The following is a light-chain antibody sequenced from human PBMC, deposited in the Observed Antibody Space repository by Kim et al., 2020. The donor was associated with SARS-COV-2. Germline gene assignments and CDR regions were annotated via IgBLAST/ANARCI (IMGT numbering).Light chain of an antibody. CDR2: GKN. CDR3: NSRDSSGNHVV. Sequence: ELTQDPAVSVALGQTVRITCQGDSLRSYYASWYQQKPGQAPVLVIYGKNNRPSGIPDRFSGSSSGNTASLTITGAQAEDEADYYCNSRDSSGNHVVFGGGTKLTVL. V-gene: IGLV3-19*01. J-gene: IGLJ2*01. CDR1: SLRSYY.